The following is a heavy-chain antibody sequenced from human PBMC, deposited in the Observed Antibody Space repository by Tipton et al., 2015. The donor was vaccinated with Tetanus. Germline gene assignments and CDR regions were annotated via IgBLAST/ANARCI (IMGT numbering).Heavy chain of an antibody. CDR2: MSSSGITK. CDR1: GFTFSGYA. Sequence: GSLRLSCATSGFTFSGYAMSWVRQAPGKGLEWVSDMSSSGITKNYADSVRGRFTISRDNAKNSLYLQMNSLRGEDTAVYYCVRDFAEFDYWGQGTLVTVSS. V-gene: IGHV3-11*04. CDR3: VRDFAEFDY. J-gene: IGHJ4*02.